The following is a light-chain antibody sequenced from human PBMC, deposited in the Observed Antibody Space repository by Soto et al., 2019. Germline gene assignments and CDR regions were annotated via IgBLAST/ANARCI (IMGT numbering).Light chain of an antibody. V-gene: IGKV1-5*03. CDR1: QTISTL. Sequence: DIQMPQSPSTLSASVGDRVTITCRASQTISTLLAWYQQRPGKAPNLLIYKASSLESGVPSRFSGSGSGTEFTLTISSLRPDDFATYFCQQYSTDPWTFGQGTKVEGK. CDR3: QQYSTDPWT. J-gene: IGKJ1*01. CDR2: KAS.